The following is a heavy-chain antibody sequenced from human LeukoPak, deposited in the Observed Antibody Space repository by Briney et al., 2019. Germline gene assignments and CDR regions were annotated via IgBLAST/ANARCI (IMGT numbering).Heavy chain of an antibody. Sequence: SETLSLTCAVYGGSFSGYYWSWIRQPPGKGLEWIGEINHSGSTNYNPSLKSRVTISVDTSKNQFSLKLSSVTAADTAVYYCARTSLRAYGFDIWGQGTMVTVSS. CDR2: INHSGST. D-gene: IGHD2-2*01. CDR1: GGSFSGYY. CDR3: ARTSLRAYGFDI. J-gene: IGHJ3*02. V-gene: IGHV4-34*01.